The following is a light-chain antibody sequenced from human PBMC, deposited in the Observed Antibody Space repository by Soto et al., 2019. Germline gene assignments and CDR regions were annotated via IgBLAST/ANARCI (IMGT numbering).Light chain of an antibody. CDR1: SSDVGGYNY. CDR2: EVS. CDR3: SSCASRSIVV. J-gene: IGLJ2*01. V-gene: IGLV2-14*01. Sequence: QSVLTQPASVSGSPGQSITISCTGTSSDVGGYNYVSWYQQHPGKAPKLMIYEVSKRPSGVSNRFSGAKSGNTSSLTISGLQAEDGADYYCSSCASRSIVVVGGGTKLTVL.